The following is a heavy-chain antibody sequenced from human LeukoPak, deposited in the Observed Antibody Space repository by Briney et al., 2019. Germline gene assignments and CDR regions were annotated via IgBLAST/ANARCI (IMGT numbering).Heavy chain of an antibody. V-gene: IGHV4-61*01. CDR3: ARDRRQLWPLFDY. Sequence: SETLSLTCTVSGGSFSSGSYYWSWIRQPPGKGLEWIGYIYYSGSTNYNPSLKSRVTISVDTSKNQFSLKLSSVTAADTAVYYCARDRRQLWPLFDYWGQGTLVTVSS. CDR1: GGSFSSGSYY. D-gene: IGHD5-18*01. J-gene: IGHJ4*02. CDR2: IYYSGST.